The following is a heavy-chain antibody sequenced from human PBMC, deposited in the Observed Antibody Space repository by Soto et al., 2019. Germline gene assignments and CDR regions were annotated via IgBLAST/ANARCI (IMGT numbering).Heavy chain of an antibody. J-gene: IGHJ6*02. D-gene: IGHD3-3*01. CDR2: MNPNSGNT. CDR1: GYTFTSYD. CDR3: ARVGHYYYGMDV. V-gene: IGHV1-8*01. Sequence: GASVKVSCKASGYTFTSYDINWVRQATGQGLEYLGWMNPNSGNTGYVQKFQGRVTMTRNTSISTAYMELSSLRSEDTAVYYCARVGHYYYGMDVWGQGTTVTVSS.